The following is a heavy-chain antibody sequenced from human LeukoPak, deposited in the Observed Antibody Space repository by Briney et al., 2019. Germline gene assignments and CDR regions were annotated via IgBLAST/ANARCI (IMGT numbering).Heavy chain of an antibody. J-gene: IGHJ4*02. CDR3: ATRRGY. D-gene: IGHD1-1*01. CDR2: INHSGST. V-gene: IGHV4-34*01. CDR1: GGSISSYY. Sequence: SETLSLTCTVSGGSISSYYWSWIRQPPGKGLEWIGEINHSGSTNYNPSLKSRGTISVDTSKNQFSLKLSSVTAADTAVYYCATRRGYWGQGTLVTVSS.